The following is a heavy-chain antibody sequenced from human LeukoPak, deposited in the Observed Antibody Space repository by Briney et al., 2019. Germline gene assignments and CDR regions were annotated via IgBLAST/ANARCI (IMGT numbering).Heavy chain of an antibody. V-gene: IGHV1-8*01. CDR1: GYTFTNYD. CDR2: MNPDTGNT. Sequence: ASVRVSFKASGYTFTNYDVNWVRQAPGQGREWLGWMNPDTGNTGSSQKFQGRVTMTRNPSISTAYMELSSLRSDDTAVYYCARSPDRYYDILTGYYNIWFDPWGQGTLVTVSS. CDR3: ARSPDRYYDILTGYYNIWFDP. D-gene: IGHD3-9*01. J-gene: IGHJ5*02.